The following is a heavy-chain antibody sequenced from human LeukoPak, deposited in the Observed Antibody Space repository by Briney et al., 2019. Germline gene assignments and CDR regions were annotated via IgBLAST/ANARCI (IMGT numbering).Heavy chain of an antibody. CDR2: INHSGST. Sequence: PSETLSLTCAVYGGSFSGYYWSWIRQPPGKGLEWIGEINHSGSTNYNPSLKSRVTISVDTSKNQFSLKLSSVTAADTAVYYCAREPGIAVAGLWGQGTLVTVSS. V-gene: IGHV4-34*01. CDR1: GGSFSGYY. J-gene: IGHJ4*02. D-gene: IGHD6-19*01. CDR3: AREPGIAVAGL.